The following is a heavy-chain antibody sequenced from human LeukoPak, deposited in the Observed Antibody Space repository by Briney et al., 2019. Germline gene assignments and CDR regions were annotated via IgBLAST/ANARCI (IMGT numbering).Heavy chain of an antibody. D-gene: IGHD3-10*01. Sequence: PGGSLRLSCAASGFTFSSYGMNWVRQAPGKGLEWVSYISSSGSTIYYADSVKGRFTISRDNAKNSLYLQMNSLRAEDTAVYYCARAYYSDAFDIWGQGTMVTVSS. CDR3: ARAYYSDAFDI. J-gene: IGHJ3*02. CDR1: GFTFSSYG. V-gene: IGHV3-48*03. CDR2: ISSSGSTI.